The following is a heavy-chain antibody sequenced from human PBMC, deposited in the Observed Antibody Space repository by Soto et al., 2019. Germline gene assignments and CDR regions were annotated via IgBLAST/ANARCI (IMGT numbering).Heavy chain of an antibody. J-gene: IGHJ4*02. V-gene: IGHV5-51*01. CDR3: ARSRDDSSGYYPYYFDY. Sequence: GESLKISCKGSGYSFTSYWIGWVRQMPGKGLEWMGIIYPGDSDTRYSPSFQGQVTISADKSISTAYLQWSSLKASDTAMYYCARSRDDSSGYYPYYFDYWGQGTLVTVSS. CDR2: IYPGDSDT. D-gene: IGHD3-22*01. CDR1: GYSFTSYW.